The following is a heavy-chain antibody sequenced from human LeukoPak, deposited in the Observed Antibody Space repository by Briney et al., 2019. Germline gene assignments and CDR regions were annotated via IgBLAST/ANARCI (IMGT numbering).Heavy chain of an antibody. V-gene: IGHV3-74*03. CDR1: GLTVSTYW. CDR3: ARVARVGGALQY. Sequence: GGSLRLSCAASGLTVSTYWMDWVRQAPGKGLAWVARINPDGSIRTYADSVQGRVTISRDTAKDTLFLQMNSLRAEDTAVYYCARVARVGGALQYWGQGTPVTVSS. CDR2: INPDGSIR. D-gene: IGHD1-26*01. J-gene: IGHJ4*02.